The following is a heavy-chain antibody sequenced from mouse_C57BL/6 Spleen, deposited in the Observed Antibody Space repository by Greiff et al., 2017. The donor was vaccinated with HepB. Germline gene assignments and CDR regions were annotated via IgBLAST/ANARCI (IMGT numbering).Heavy chain of an antibody. CDR1: GYSITSGYY. CDR2: ISYDGSN. V-gene: IGHV3-6*01. Sequence: ESGPGLVKPSQSLSLTCSVTGYSITSGYYWNWIRQFPGNKLEWMGYISYDGSNNYNPSLKNRISITRATSKNQFFLKLNSVTTEDTATYYCARGGYYDYEGGLGYWGQGTTLTVSS. J-gene: IGHJ2*01. CDR3: ARGGYYDYEGGLGY. D-gene: IGHD2-4*01.